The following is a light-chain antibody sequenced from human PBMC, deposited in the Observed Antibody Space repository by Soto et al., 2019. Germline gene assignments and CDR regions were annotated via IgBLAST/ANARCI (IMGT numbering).Light chain of an antibody. CDR2: DNN. J-gene: IGLJ2*01. V-gene: IGLV1-40*01. CDR1: SSNIGAGYD. Sequence: VVTQPPSVSGAPGQRVTISCTGSSSNIGAGYDVHWYQQFPATAPKLLIYDNNNRPSGVPDRFSGSKSGTSASLAITGLQAEDEADYYCQSYDNSLSGHVVFGGGTKVTVL. CDR3: QSYDNSLSGHVV.